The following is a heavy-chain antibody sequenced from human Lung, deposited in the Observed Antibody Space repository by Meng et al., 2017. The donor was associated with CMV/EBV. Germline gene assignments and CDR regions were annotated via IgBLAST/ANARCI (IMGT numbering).Heavy chain of an antibody. Sequence: LXLTXAASGFTFDNYGMHWVRQTPGKGLEWVAFIRHDGTNKYYGDSVKGRFTISRDNSKNTVYLQMNSLRPEETAIYYCAKDLLLFGGANAYFDYWGQGTXVTVAS. CDR1: GFTFDNYG. V-gene: IGHV3-30*02. J-gene: IGHJ4*02. CDR2: IRHDGTNK. CDR3: AKDLLLFGGANAYFDY. D-gene: IGHD3-16*01.